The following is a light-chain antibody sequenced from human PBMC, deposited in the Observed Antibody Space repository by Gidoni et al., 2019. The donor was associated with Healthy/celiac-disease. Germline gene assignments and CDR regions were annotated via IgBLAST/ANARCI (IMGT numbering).Light chain of an antibody. V-gene: IGKV3-20*01. J-gene: IGKJ5*01. CDR3: QQYGSSPIT. Sequence: EIVLTQSPGTLSLSPGERATLSCRASQSVSSSYLAWYQQKPGQAPRLLIYGASSRATGIPDRFSGSGSGTDFTLTISRLEPEEFAVYYCQQYGSSPITFXXXTRLEIK. CDR1: QSVSSSY. CDR2: GAS.